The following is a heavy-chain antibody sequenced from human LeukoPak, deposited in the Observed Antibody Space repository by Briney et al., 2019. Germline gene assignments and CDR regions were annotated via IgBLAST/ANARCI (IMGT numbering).Heavy chain of an antibody. CDR1: GGSISSYY. V-gene: IGHV4-59*01. CDR2: IYYSGST. Sequence: SETLSLTCTVSGGSISSYYWSWIRQPPGKGLEWIGYIYYSGSTNYNPSLKSRVTISVDTSKNQFSLKLSSVTAADTAVYYCARSHSSSWYYYFDYGGQGTLATVSS. CDR3: ARSHSSSWYYYFDY. J-gene: IGHJ4*02. D-gene: IGHD6-13*01.